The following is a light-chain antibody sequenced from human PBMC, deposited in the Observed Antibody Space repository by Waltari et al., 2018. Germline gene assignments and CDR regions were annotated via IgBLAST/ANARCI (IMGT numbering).Light chain of an antibody. J-gene: IGKJ1*01. CDR3: QQYYSTCQ. CDR1: QSVLHSSNNKNY. CDR2: WAS. V-gene: IGKV4-1*01. Sequence: DIVMTQSPDSLAVSLGETATINCKSSQSVLHSSNNKNYLAWYQQKPGQPPKLLISWASTRESGVPDRFSGSGSGTDFTLTISSLQAEDVAVYYCQQYYSTCQFGQGTKVEIK.